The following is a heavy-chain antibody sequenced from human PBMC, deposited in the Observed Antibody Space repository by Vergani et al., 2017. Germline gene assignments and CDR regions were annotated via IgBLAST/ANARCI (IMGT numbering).Heavy chain of an antibody. J-gene: IGHJ5*02. V-gene: IGHV4-39*02. Sequence: QLQLQESGPGLVKPSETLSLTCTVSGGSISSSSYYWGWIRQPPGKGLEWIGSIYYSGSTYYNPSLKSRVTISVDTSKNQFSLKLSSVTAADTAVYYCARDPYYYDSSGYFQSWGQGTLVTVSS. D-gene: IGHD3-22*01. CDR2: IYYSGST. CDR3: ARDPYYYDSSGYFQS. CDR1: GGSISSSSYY.